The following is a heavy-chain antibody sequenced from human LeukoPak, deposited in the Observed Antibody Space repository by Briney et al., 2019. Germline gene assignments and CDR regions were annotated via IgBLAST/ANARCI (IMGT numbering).Heavy chain of an antibody. CDR2: IYSRGST. Sequence: SETLSLTCTVSGGSISNYYWSWIRQPPGKGLEWIGYIYSRGSTNYNPSLKSRVTLSVDTSKNQISLKLSSVTAADTAVYYCARGTGWYAYWGQGTLVTVSS. D-gene: IGHD6-19*01. J-gene: IGHJ4*02. V-gene: IGHV4-59*01. CDR1: GGSISNYY. CDR3: ARGTGWYAY.